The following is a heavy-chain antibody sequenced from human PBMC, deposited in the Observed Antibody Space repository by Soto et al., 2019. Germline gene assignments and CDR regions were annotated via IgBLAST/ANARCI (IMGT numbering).Heavy chain of an antibody. D-gene: IGHD3-3*01. Sequence: GGSLRLSCAASGFTFSSYAMSWVRQAPGKGLEWVSAISGSGGSTYYADSVKGRFTISRDNSKNTLYLQMNSLRAEDTAVYYCAKFTVFGVVIMGSGGVIDYWGQGTLVTVSS. J-gene: IGHJ4*02. CDR3: AKFTVFGVVIMGSGGVIDY. CDR2: ISGSGGST. CDR1: GFTFSSYA. V-gene: IGHV3-23*01.